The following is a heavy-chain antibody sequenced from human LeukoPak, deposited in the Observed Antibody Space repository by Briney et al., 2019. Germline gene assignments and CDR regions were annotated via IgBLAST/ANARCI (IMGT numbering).Heavy chain of an antibody. D-gene: IGHD2-15*01. CDR1: GGSISSYY. Sequence: SETLSLTCTVSGGSISSYYWSWIRQPPGKGLEWIGYIYYSGSTNYNPSLKSRVTISVDTSKSQFSLKLSSVTAADTAVYYCARLGRYCSGGSCSPLDPWGQGTLVTVSS. J-gene: IGHJ5*02. CDR3: ARLGRYCSGGSCSPLDP. V-gene: IGHV4-59*01. CDR2: IYYSGST.